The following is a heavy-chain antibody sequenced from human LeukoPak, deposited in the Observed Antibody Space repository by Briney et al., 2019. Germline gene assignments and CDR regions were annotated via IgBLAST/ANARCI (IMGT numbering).Heavy chain of an antibody. CDR1: GYTFTIYA. CDR3: ARDRYGDGFAHFDY. CDR2: ITPGGDT. D-gene: IGHD5-24*01. J-gene: IGHJ4*02. V-gene: IGHV1-2*02. Sequence: ASVKLSCKASGYTFTIYAMHWVRQAPGQGLEWMGWITPGGDTNYLQKFQGRVAISWDTSITTAYMDLSRLTSDDTAVYYCARDRYGDGFAHFDYWGQGALVTVSS.